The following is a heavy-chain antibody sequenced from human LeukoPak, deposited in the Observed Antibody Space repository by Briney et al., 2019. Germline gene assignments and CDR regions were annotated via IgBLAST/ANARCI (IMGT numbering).Heavy chain of an antibody. Sequence: SETLSLTCTVSGGSINSGYYYWVWIRQPPGKGLEWIGSIYYSWSTNYNPSLKIRVTISVDTSKNQFSLKLRSVTAADTAVYYCARGVWDILTGYYGGEAYYFDYWGQGTLVTVSS. J-gene: IGHJ4*02. CDR1: GGSINSGYYY. V-gene: IGHV4-39*07. CDR3: ARGVWDILTGYYGGEAYYFDY. D-gene: IGHD3-9*01. CDR2: IYYSWST.